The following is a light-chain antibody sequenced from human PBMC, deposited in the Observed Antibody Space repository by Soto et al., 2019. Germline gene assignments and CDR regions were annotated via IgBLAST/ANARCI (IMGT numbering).Light chain of an antibody. CDR3: QRSFRTPLT. Sequence: DIQMTQSPSSLSASVGDRVTITCRASQGISSYLNWYQQKPGKAPKLLIYAASSLQSGVPSRFSGSGSGTDFTLTISSLQPEDFATYYCQRSFRTPLTFVGGTKVEIK. V-gene: IGKV1-39*01. J-gene: IGKJ4*01. CDR1: QGISSY. CDR2: AAS.